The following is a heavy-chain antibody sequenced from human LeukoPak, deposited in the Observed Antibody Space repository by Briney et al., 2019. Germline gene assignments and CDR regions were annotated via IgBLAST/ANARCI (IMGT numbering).Heavy chain of an antibody. CDR3: AKDASTVTLHADY. V-gene: IGHV3-30*18. CDR2: LSYDGSNR. D-gene: IGHD4-17*01. J-gene: IGHJ4*02. Sequence: GGSLRLSCAASGFTFSGFGMHWDRQAPGKGLEWVAVLSYDGSNRFYADSVKGRFTISRDNSKNTLYLQMNSLRPEDTAVYYCAKDASTVTLHADYWGQGTLVTVSS. CDR1: GFTFSGFG.